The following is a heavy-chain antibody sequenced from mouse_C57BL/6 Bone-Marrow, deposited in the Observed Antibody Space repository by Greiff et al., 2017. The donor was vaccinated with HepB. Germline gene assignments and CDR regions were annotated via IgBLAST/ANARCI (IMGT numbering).Heavy chain of an antibody. CDR1: GYTFTSYG. CDR3: ARSGNWDENDY. CDR2: IYPRSGNT. J-gene: IGHJ2*01. Sequence: VKLMESGAELARPGASVKLSCKASGYTFTSYGISWVKQRTGQGLEWIGEIYPRSGNTYYNEKFKGKATLTADKSSSTAYMELRSLTSEDSAVYFCARSGNWDENDYWGQGTTLTVSS. D-gene: IGHD4-1*01. V-gene: IGHV1-81*01.